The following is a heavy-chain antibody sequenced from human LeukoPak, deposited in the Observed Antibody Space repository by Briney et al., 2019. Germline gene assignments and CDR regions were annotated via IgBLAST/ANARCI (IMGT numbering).Heavy chain of an antibody. CDR1: GYTFTGYY. CDR2: IIPIFGTA. Sequence: GASVKVSCKASGYTFTGYYMHWVRQAPGQGLEWMGGIIPIFGTANYAQKFQGRVTITADKSTSTAYMELSSLRSEDTAVYYCARTGGYDSAFQCWGQGTLVTVSS. CDR3: ARTGGYDSAFQC. J-gene: IGHJ4*02. V-gene: IGHV1-69*06. D-gene: IGHD5-12*01.